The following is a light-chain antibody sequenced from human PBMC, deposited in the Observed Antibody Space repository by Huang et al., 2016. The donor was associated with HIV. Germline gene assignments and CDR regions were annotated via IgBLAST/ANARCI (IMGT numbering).Light chain of an antibody. CDR3: QQYNNWPWT. V-gene: IGKV3-15*01. Sequence: EKVMTQSPATLSVSPGERATLSCRASQSVRSNLAWDQQKPGQAPRLLMYGASTRATGIPARFSGSGSGTEFTLTISSLQSEDFAVYYCQQYNNWPWTFGQGTKVEIK. CDR2: GAS. CDR1: QSVRSN. J-gene: IGKJ1*01.